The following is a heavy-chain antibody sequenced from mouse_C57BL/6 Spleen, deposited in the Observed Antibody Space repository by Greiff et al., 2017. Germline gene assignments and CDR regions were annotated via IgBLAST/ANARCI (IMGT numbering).Heavy chain of an antibody. CDR1: GYTFTDYY. CDR2: INPNNGGT. J-gene: IGHJ4*01. D-gene: IGHD4-1*01. CDR3: ARVSANWDDAMDY. Sequence: VQLKQSGPELVKPGASVKISCKASGYTFTDYYMNWVKQSHGKSLEWIGDINPNNGGTSYNQKFKGKATLTVDKSSSTAYMELRSLTSEDSAVYYCARVSANWDDAMDYWGQGTSVTVSS. V-gene: IGHV1-26*01.